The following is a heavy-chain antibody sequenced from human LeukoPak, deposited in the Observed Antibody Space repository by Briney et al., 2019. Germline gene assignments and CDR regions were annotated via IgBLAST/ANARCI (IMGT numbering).Heavy chain of an antibody. Sequence: PSETLTLTCTVSGGSMNTYYWSWIRQTPGKGLEWIGYIYHTGSPNYNPSLKSRVTISVDTSKNQIFLNVRSVTAADTAVYYCARSIGGSGSYPIDPWGQGTLVTVSS. V-gene: IGHV4-59*08. CDR2: IYHTGSP. D-gene: IGHD3-10*01. CDR1: GGSMNTYY. CDR3: ARSIGGSGSYPIDP. J-gene: IGHJ5*02.